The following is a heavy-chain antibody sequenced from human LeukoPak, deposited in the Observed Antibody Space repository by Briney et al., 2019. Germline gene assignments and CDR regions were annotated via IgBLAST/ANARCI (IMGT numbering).Heavy chain of an antibody. CDR1: GGTFSSYA. CDR3: ARHIAVAGTGDWFDP. CDR2: INPSGGST. J-gene: IGHJ5*02. Sequence: ASVKVSCKASGGTFSSYAISWVRQAPGQGLEWMGIINPSGGSTSYAQKFQGRVTMTRDTSISSAYMELSSLRSDDTAVYYCARHIAVAGTGDWFDPWGQGTLVTVSS. V-gene: IGHV1-46*01. D-gene: IGHD6-19*01.